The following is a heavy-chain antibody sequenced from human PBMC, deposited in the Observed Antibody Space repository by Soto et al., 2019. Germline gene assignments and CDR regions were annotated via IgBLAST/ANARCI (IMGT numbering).Heavy chain of an antibody. CDR3: ARVNRSSWYYWLDP. J-gene: IGHJ5*02. CDR2: IYHSGST. D-gene: IGHD6-13*01. CDR1: GGSISSSNW. Sequence: SETLCLTCAVSGGSISSSNWWSWVRQPPGKGLEWIGEIYHSGSTNYNPSLKSRVTISVDKSKNQFSLKLSSVTAADTAVYYCARVNRSSWYYWLDPWGQRTLVTVSS. V-gene: IGHV4-4*02.